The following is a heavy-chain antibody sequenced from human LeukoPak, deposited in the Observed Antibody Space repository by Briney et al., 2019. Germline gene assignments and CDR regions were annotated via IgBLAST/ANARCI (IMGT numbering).Heavy chain of an antibody. CDR3: AREENIRPYFDY. D-gene: IGHD2/OR15-2a*01. J-gene: IGHJ4*02. Sequence: PSETLSLTCTVSGGSISSSSYYWGWIRQPPGKGLEWIGSIYYSGSTYYNPSLKSRVTISVDTSKNQFSLQLNSVTPEDTAVYYCAREENIRPYFDYWGQGTLVTVSS. CDR2: IYYSGST. V-gene: IGHV4-39*02. CDR1: GGSISSSSYY.